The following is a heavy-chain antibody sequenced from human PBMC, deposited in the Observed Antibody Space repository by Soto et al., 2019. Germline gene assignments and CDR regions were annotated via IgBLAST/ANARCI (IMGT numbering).Heavy chain of an antibody. CDR3: ARERDSSGWYALDY. CDR2: ISTTGGST. J-gene: IGHJ4*02. Sequence: PGGSLRLSCAACGVTFSSYILNWVRKTPGKGLEWVSTISTTGGSTYYADSVKGRFTISRDNSKNTLYLQMNSLRAEDTAVYYCARERDSSGWYALDYWGQGTLVTVSS. D-gene: IGHD6-19*01. V-gene: IGHV3-23*01. CDR1: GVTFSSYI.